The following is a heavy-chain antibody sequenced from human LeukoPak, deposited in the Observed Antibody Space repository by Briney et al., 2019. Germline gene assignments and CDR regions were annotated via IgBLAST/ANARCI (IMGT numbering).Heavy chain of an antibody. J-gene: IGHJ4*02. CDR2: IYHSGST. CDR3: ARIDFWSGYFDY. V-gene: IGHV4-38-2*01. Sequence: SETLSLTCAVSGYSISGGYYWGWIRQPPGKGLEWIGSIYHSGSTYYNPSLKSRVTISVDTSKNQFSLKLSSVTAADTAVYYCARIDFWSGYFDYWGQGTLVTVSS. D-gene: IGHD3-3*01. CDR1: GYSISGGYY.